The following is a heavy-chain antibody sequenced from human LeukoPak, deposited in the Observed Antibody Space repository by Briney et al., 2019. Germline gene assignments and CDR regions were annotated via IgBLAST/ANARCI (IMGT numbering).Heavy chain of an antibody. V-gene: IGHV1-69*13. D-gene: IGHD2-2*01. J-gene: IGHJ3*02. CDR2: IIPIFGTA. CDR1: GGTFSSYA. CDR3: ATKAIVVALGDAFDI. Sequence: HGASVKVSCKASGGTFSSYAISWVRQAPGQGLEWMGGIIPIFGTANYAQKLQGRVTITADESTSTAYMELSSLRSEDTAVYYCATKAIVVALGDAFDIWGQGTMVTVSS.